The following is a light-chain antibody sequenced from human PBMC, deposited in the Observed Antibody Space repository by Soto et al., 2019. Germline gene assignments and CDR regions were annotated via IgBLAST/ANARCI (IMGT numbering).Light chain of an antibody. CDR3: QQYGSSPTT. J-gene: IGKJ5*01. CDR2: GAS. Sequence: EIVLTQSPATLSVSPGERVTLSCRASQSVSSRLAWYQQKPGQAPRLLIYGASSRATGIPDRFSGSGSGTDFTLTISRLEPEDFALYYCQQYGSSPTTFGQGTRLEIK. V-gene: IGKV3-20*01. CDR1: QSVSSR.